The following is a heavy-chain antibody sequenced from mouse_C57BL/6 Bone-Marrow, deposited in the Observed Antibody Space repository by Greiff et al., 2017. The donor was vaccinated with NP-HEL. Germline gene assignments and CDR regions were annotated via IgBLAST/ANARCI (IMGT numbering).Heavy chain of an antibody. V-gene: IGHV1-62-2*01. Sequence: QVQLQQSGAELVKPGASVKLSCKASGYTFTEYTIHWVKQRSGQGLEWIGWFYPGSGSIKYNEKFKDKATLTADKSSSTVYMELSRLTSEDSAVYCCARHEGYDYDAYYAMDYWGQGTSVTVSS. D-gene: IGHD2-4*01. CDR3: ARHEGYDYDAYYAMDY. J-gene: IGHJ4*01. CDR1: GYTFTEYT. CDR2: FYPGSGSI.